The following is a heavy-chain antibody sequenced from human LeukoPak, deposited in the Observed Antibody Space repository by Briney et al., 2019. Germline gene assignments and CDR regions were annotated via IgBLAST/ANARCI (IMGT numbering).Heavy chain of an antibody. CDR2: IWYDGSNK. CDR1: GFTFSSYG. J-gene: IGHJ5*02. Sequence: GRSLRLSCAASGFTFSSYGMHWVRQAPGKGLEWVAVIWYDGSNKYYADSVKGRFTISRDNSKNTLYLQMNSLRAEDTAVYYCARDLSVTTSWSDPWGQGTLVTVSS. D-gene: IGHD4-11*01. CDR3: ARDLSVTTSWSDP. V-gene: IGHV3-33*01.